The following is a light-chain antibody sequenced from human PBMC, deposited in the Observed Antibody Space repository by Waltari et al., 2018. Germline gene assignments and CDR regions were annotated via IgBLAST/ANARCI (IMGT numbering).Light chain of an antibody. V-gene: IGLV4-69*01. Sequence: QLMLTQSPSASASLGDSVKLTCTLSSGHSTYAIAWHQQQPAKGPRSLMKVNNDGHHSKGDGIPDRFSGSSSGAERYLTISSLQSEDDAEYYCQTWGPGIRVFGGGTKLTVL. CDR1: SGHSTYA. CDR2: VNNDGHH. CDR3: QTWGPGIRV. J-gene: IGLJ3*02.